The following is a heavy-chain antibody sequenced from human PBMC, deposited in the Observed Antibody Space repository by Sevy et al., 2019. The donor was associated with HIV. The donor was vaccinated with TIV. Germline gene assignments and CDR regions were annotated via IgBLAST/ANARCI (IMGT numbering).Heavy chain of an antibody. V-gene: IGHV3-48*03. Sequence: GGSLRLSCAASGFTFSSYEMNWVRQAPGNGLEWVSYISSSGSTIYYADSVKGRFTISRDNAKNSLYLQMNSLRAEDTAVYYCASLVVVPAARTPFDYWGQGTLVTVSS. CDR3: ASLVVVPAARTPFDY. CDR1: GFTFSSYE. D-gene: IGHD2-2*01. J-gene: IGHJ4*02. CDR2: ISSSGSTI.